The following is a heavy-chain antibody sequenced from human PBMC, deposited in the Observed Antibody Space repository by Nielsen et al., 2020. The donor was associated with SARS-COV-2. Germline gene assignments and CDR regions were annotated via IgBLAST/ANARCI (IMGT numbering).Heavy chain of an antibody. Sequence: ASVKVSCKASGYTFTSYYMHWVRQAPGQGLEWMGIIKPSGGSTSYAQKFQGRVTMIEDTSTDTAYMELSSLRSEDTAVYYCATTFAIFGEVRMDVWGQGTAVTVSS. CDR3: ATTFAIFGEVRMDV. D-gene: IGHD3-3*01. J-gene: IGHJ6*02. CDR2: IKPSGGST. V-gene: IGHV1-46*01. CDR1: GYTFTSYY.